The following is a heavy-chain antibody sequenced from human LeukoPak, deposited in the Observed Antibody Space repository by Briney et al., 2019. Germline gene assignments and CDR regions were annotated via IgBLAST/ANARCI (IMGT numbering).Heavy chain of an antibody. D-gene: IGHD2-21*02. Sequence: GGSLRLSCAASGFTFSSYSMNWVRQAPGKGLEWVSSISSSSSYIYYADSVKGRFTISRDNAKNSLYLQMNSLRAEDTAVYYCAREVGTTWGGDAFDIWGQGTMVTVSS. V-gene: IGHV3-21*01. J-gene: IGHJ3*02. CDR3: AREVGTTWGGDAFDI. CDR1: GFTFSSYS. CDR2: ISSSSSYI.